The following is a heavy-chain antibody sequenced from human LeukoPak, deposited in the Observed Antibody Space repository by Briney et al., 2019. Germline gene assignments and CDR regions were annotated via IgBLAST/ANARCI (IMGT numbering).Heavy chain of an antibody. J-gene: IGHJ3*02. CDR2: INPNSGGT. Sequence: ASVKVSCKASGYTFTGYYMHWVRQAPGQGLEWMGWINPNSGGTNYARKFQGRVTMTRDTSISTAYMELSRLRSDDTAVYYCARTAGGIAAAGRRDAFDIWGQGTMVTVSS. CDR1: GYTFTGYY. V-gene: IGHV1-2*02. D-gene: IGHD6-13*01. CDR3: ARTAGGIAAAGRRDAFDI.